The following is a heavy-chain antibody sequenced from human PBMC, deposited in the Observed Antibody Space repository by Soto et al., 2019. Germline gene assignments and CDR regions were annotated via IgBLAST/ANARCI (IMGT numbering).Heavy chain of an antibody. CDR1: GFAFSSYA. CDR2: ISDSGGST. V-gene: IGHV3-23*01. D-gene: IGHD6-13*01. Sequence: EVQLLESGGGLVQPGGSLRLSCAASGFAFSSYAMSWVRQAPGKGLEWVSAISDSGGSTYYADSVKGRFTLSRDNSKNTLYLQMNSLRAEDTAVYYCAKVEFRSSWSPPDYCGQGTLVTVSS. CDR3: AKVEFRSSWSPPDY. J-gene: IGHJ4*02.